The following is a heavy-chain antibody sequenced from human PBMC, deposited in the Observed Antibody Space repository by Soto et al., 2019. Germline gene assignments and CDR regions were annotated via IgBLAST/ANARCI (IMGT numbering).Heavy chain of an antibody. D-gene: IGHD2-2*01. CDR2: ISSSSSYI. CDR3: ARQQVLGVPAADSGGGYYYGMDV. J-gene: IGHJ6*02. Sequence: PGGSLRLSCAASGFTFSSYSMNWVRQAPGKGLEWVSSISSSSSYIYYADSVNGRFTIVRDDAKNSLYLQMNSLRAQDTAVYYCARQQVLGVPAADSGGGYYYGMDVWGQGATVKVSS. CDR1: GFTFSSYS. V-gene: IGHV3-21*01.